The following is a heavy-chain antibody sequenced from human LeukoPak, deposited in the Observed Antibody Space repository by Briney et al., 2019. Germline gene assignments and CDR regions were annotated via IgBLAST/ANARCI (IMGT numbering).Heavy chain of an antibody. V-gene: IGHV4-39*07. CDR3: ARDGGYSSGWYWFDP. CDR1: GGSSSSSGYY. CDR2: IYYSGST. Sequence: PSETLSLTCTVSGGSSSSSGYYWGWIRQPPGKGLEWIGSIYYSGSTYYNPSLKSRVTISVDTSKNQFSLKLSSVTAADTAVYYCARDGGYSSGWYWFDPWGQGTLVTVSS. D-gene: IGHD6-19*01. J-gene: IGHJ5*02.